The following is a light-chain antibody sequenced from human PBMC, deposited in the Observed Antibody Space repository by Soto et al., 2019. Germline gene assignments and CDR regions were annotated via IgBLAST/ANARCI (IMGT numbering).Light chain of an antibody. CDR3: QQYGNSPQT. CDR2: GAS. Sequence: EIVMTQSPSTLSVSPGERATLSCRARLYVSSNLAWYQHKPVQAPRLLIYGASSRATGIPNRLSGSGSGTDFTLTISRLEPEDCAVYYCQQYGNSPQTFGQGAKADIK. J-gene: IGKJ1*01. CDR1: LYVSSN. V-gene: IGKV3-20*01.